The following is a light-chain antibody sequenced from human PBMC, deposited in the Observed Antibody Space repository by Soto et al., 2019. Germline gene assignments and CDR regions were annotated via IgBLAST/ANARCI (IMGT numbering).Light chain of an antibody. J-gene: IGLJ1*01. Sequence: QSVLTQPPSVSGAPGQRVTISCTGSSSNIGAGYDVHWYQQIPGTAPKLLIYANTNRPSGVPDRISGSKSGTSASLAITGLQADDEADYYCQYYDSSLTLKVFGTGTKLTVL. V-gene: IGLV1-40*01. CDR1: SSNIGAGYD. CDR3: QYYDSSLTLKV. CDR2: ANT.